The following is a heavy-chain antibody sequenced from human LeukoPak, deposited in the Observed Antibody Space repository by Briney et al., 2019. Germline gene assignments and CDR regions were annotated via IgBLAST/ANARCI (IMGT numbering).Heavy chain of an antibody. D-gene: IGHD1-1*01. V-gene: IGHV3-21*01. CDR1: GFTFSSYS. Sequence: PGGSLRLSCAASGFTFSSYSMNWVRQAPGKGLEWVSSISSSSSYIYYADSVEGRFTISRDNAKNSLYLQMNSLRAEDTAVYYCALGGYAAEYFQHWGQGTLVTVSS. CDR3: ALGGYAAEYFQH. CDR2: ISSSSSYI. J-gene: IGHJ1*01.